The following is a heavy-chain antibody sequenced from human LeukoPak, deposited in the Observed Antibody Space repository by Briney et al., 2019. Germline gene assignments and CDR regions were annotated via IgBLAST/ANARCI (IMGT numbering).Heavy chain of an antibody. CDR1: GITLSNYG. CDR2: ISGSGGGT. Sequence: PGGSLRLSCAVSGITLSNYGMSWVRQAPGKGLEWVAGISGSGGGTNYADSVKGRFTISRDNSKNTLYLQMSRLRAEDTAVYFCAKRGVVIRVILVGFHKEAYCFDSWGQGARVTVSS. V-gene: IGHV3-23*01. J-gene: IGHJ4*02. D-gene: IGHD3-22*01. CDR3: AKRGVVIRVILVGFHKEAYCFDS.